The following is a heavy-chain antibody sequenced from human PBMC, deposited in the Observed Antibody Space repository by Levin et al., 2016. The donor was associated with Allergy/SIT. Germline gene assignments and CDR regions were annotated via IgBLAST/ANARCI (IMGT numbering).Heavy chain of an antibody. CDR3: ARGPIYGSGSYFDH. Sequence: ASVKVSCKASGYTFTSFDINWVRQATGQGLEWMGWMNPNSGNTGYAQKFQGRVTMTRSTSMSTAYMELTSLRSDDTAVYYCARGPIYGSGSYFDHWGQGSLVTVSS. CDR2: MNPNSGNT. V-gene: IGHV1-8*01. CDR1: GYTFTSFD. J-gene: IGHJ4*02. D-gene: IGHD3-10*01.